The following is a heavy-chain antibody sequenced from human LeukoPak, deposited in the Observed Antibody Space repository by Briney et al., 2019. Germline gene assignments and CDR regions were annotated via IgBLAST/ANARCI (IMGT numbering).Heavy chain of an antibody. D-gene: IGHD3-22*01. CDR2: INPNSGGT. V-gene: IGHV1-2*06. J-gene: IGHJ4*02. CDR1: GYTFTGYY. CDR3: AGMGGLTYHYDRRGYYPTDFDY. Sequence: GASVKVSCKASGYTFTGYYIHWVRQAPGQGLEWMGRINPNSGGTDYAQKFQGRVTMTRDTSISTAYMELSRLRSDDTAVYYCAGMGGLTYHYDRRGYYPTDFDYWGQGTLVTVSS.